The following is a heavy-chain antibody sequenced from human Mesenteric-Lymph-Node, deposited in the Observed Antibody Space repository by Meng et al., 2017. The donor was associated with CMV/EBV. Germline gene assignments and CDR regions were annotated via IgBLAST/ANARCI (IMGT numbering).Heavy chain of an antibody. D-gene: IGHD6-13*01. J-gene: IGHJ5*02. CDR2: IYHSGST. CDR1: GGSISSSYW. V-gene: IGHV4-4*02. Sequence: CVVSGGSISSSYWWSWVRQPPGKGLEWIGEIYHSGSTNYNPSLKSRVTISVDKSKNQFSLKLSSLTAADTAVYYCASWSAANWFDPWGQGTLVTVSS. CDR3: ASWSAANWFDP.